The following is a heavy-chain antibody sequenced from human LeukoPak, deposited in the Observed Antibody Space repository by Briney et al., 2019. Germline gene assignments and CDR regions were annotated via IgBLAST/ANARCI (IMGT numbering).Heavy chain of an antibody. Sequence: SQTLSLTCSVSGGSISISGFYWNWIRQLPGKGLEWIGYTYNSGNTYYNPSFGSRVTISTDTFMSQFFLKSHSVTAADTAVYYCARSSGWRDAFDFWGRGTMVTVSS. CDR2: TYNSGNT. V-gene: IGHV4-31*03. J-gene: IGHJ3*01. CDR3: ARSSGWRDAFDF. D-gene: IGHD6-19*01. CDR1: GGSISISGFY.